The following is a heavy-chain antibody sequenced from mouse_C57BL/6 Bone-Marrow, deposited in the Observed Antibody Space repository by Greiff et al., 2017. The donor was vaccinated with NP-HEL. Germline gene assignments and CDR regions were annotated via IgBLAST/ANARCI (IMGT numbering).Heavy chain of an antibody. J-gene: IGHJ4*01. V-gene: IGHV2-5*01. D-gene: IGHD1-1*01. CDR3: AKNWNYYGSSLPMAMDY. CDR2: ILRGGST. CDR1: GFSLTSYG. Sequence: QVQLQQSGPGLVQPSQSLSITCTVSGFSLTSYGVHWVRQSPGKGLEWLGVILRGGSTDYNAAFMSGLGITKDNTTSQVFFKMNSLQADDTAIYYCAKNWNYYGSSLPMAMDYWGQGTSVTVSS.